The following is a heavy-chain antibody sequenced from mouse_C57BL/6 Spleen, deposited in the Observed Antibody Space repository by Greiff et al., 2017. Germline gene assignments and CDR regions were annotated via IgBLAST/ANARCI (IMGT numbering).Heavy chain of an antibody. Sequence: QVQLQQSGAELVRPGTSVKVSCKASGYAFTNYLIEWVKQRPGQGLEWIGVIFPGSGGTNYNEKFKGKATLTADKSSSTAYMQLSSLTSEDSAVYFCARSYDGSYYLFDYWGQGTTLTVSS. CDR1: GYAFTNYL. CDR3: ARSYDGSYYLFDY. D-gene: IGHD1-1*01. V-gene: IGHV1-54*01. J-gene: IGHJ2*01. CDR2: IFPGSGGT.